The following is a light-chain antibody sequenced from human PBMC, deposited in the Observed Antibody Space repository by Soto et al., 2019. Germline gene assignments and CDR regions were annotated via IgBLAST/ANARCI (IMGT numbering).Light chain of an antibody. CDR3: QQYYSTPYT. J-gene: IGKJ2*01. CDR1: QSVLYSSNNKNY. V-gene: IGKV4-1*01. CDR2: WAS. Sequence: DIVMIQSPDSLAVSLGERATINCKSSQSVLYSSNNKNYLAWYQQKPGQPPKLLIYWASTRESGVPDRFSGSGSGTEFTLTISSLQAEDVAVYYCQQYYSTPYTFGQGTKLETK.